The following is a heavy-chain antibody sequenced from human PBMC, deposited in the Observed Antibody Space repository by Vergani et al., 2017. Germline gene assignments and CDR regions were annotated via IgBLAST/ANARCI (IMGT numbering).Heavy chain of an antibody. Sequence: QVQLVQSGAEVKKPGASVKVSCKASGYTFTGYYLHWVRQAPGQGLEWMGWINPNSGGTNYAQMFQGWVNMNRDTSISTAYKELSRLRADDTDVYYGARGNKEEGYDMDVWGKGTTVTVSS. V-gene: IGHV1-2*04. J-gene: IGHJ6*03. CDR3: ARGNKEEGYDMDV. CDR1: GYTFTGYY. CDR2: INPNSGGT.